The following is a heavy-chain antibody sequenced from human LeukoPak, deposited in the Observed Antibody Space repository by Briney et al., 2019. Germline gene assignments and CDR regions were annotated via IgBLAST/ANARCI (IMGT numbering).Heavy chain of an antibody. D-gene: IGHD3-22*01. CDR3: AKSSSDDSSGYYSSGGQGFFDY. CDR1: GFTFDDYA. V-gene: IGHV3-9*01. Sequence: GGSLRLSCAASGFTFDDYAMHWVRQAPGKGLEWVSGISWNSGSIGYADSVKGRFTISRDNAKNSLYLQMNSLRAEDTALYYCAKSSSDDSSGYYSSGGQGFFDYWGQGTLVTVSS. CDR2: ISWNSGSI. J-gene: IGHJ4*02.